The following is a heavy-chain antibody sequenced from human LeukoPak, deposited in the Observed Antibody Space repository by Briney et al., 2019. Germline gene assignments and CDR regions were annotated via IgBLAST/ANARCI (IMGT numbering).Heavy chain of an antibody. Sequence: GGSLRLSCAASGFTVSSNYMSWVRQAPGKGLEWVSVIYSGGSTYYADSVKGRFTISRDNAKNSLYLQMNSLRAEDTAVYYCASLKYYYGSGSTIPWGQGTLATVSS. J-gene: IGHJ4*02. D-gene: IGHD3-10*01. CDR1: GFTVSSNY. V-gene: IGHV3-66*01. CDR3: ASLKYYYGSGSTIP. CDR2: IYSGGST.